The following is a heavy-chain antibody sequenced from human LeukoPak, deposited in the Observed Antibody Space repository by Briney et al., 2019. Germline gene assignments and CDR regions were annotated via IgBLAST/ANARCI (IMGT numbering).Heavy chain of an antibody. D-gene: IGHD3-10*01. J-gene: IGHJ5*02. Sequence: GGSLRLSCAASGFTVSSNYMSWVRQAPGKGLEWVSVIYSGGSTYYADSVKGRFTISRHNSKNTLYLQMNSLRAEDTAVYYCARYSALWFGEFGWLDPWGQGTLVTVSS. CDR3: ARYSALWFGEFGWLDP. CDR2: IYSGGST. CDR1: GFTVSSNY. V-gene: IGHV3-53*01.